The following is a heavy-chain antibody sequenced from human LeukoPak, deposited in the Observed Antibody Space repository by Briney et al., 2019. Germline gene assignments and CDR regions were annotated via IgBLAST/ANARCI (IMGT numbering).Heavy chain of an antibody. D-gene: IGHD4-17*01. CDR1: GGSISSYY. CDR2: IYYSGST. Sequence: SETLSLTCTVSGGSISSYYWSWIRQPPGKGLEWIGYIYYSGSTNYNPSLKSRVTISVDTSKNQFSLKLSSVTAADTAVYYCARGTTVTTFDYYMDVWGKGTTVTISS. CDR3: ARGTTVTTFDYYMDV. J-gene: IGHJ6*03. V-gene: IGHV4-59*01.